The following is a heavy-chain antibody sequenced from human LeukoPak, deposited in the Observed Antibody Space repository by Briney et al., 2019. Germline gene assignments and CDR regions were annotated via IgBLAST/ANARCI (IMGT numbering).Heavy chain of an antibody. Sequence: PSQTLSLTCTVSGGSISSGGYSWSWIRQPPGKGLEWIGYIYHSGSTYYNPSLKSRVTISVDRSKNRFSLKLSSVTAADTAVYYCARDHGGAFDIWGQGTMFTVSS. CDR2: IYHSGST. CDR1: GGSISSGGYS. CDR3: ARDHGGAFDI. V-gene: IGHV4-30-2*01. J-gene: IGHJ3*02.